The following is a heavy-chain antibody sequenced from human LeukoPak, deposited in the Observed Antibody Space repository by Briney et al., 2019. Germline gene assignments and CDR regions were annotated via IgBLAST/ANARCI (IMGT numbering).Heavy chain of an antibody. Sequence: LAGGSLRLSCAASGFTVSSNYMSWVRQAPGKGLEWVSVIYSGGSTYYADSVKGRFTISRDNSMNTLYLQMNSLRAEDTAVYYCARGPRSDYWGQGTLVTVSS. V-gene: IGHV3-53*01. CDR1: GFTVSSNY. CDR3: ARGPRSDY. CDR2: IYSGGST. J-gene: IGHJ4*02.